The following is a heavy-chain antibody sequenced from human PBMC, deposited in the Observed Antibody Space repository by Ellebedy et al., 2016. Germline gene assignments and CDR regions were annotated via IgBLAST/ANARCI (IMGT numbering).Heavy chain of an antibody. Sequence: SETLSLXCTVSGGSISSSSYYWGWIRQPPGKGLEWIGSISYSGSTYYSPSLKSRLTISVDTSKNQLSLRLNSVTAADTALYYCAQVGANRVLYWFDSWGQGSLVTVSA. D-gene: IGHD1-26*01. J-gene: IGHJ5*01. CDR2: ISYSGST. CDR1: GGSISSSSYY. V-gene: IGHV4-39*07. CDR3: AQVGANRVLYWFDS.